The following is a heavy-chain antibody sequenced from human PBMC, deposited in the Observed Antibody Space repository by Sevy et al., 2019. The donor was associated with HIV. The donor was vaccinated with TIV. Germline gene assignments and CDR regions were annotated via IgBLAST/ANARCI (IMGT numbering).Heavy chain of an antibody. V-gene: IGHV1-2*06. CDR2: INPNSGGT. CDR3: ASIGGGNYYDSSGYSYFDY. CDR1: GYTFTGYY. Sequence: ASVKVSCKASGYTFTGYYMHWVRQAPGQGLEWMGRINPNSGGTNYAQKFQGRVTMTRDTSISTAYMELRRLRSDDTAVYYCASIGGGNYYDSSGYSYFDYWGQGTLVTVSS. D-gene: IGHD3-22*01. J-gene: IGHJ4*02.